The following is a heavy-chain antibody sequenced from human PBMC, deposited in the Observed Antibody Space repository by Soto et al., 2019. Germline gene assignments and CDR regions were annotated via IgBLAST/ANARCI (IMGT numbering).Heavy chain of an antibody. CDR3: ARDMHAGFTNYFDP. J-gene: IGHJ5*02. D-gene: IGHD4-4*01. CDR1: RGSVTSYH. Sequence: SETLSLTWFVSRGSVTSYHWRWIRHFPGRGLEXIAYTSYTWNTNHNPSLHGRVTISLATSKNQFSLKLTSMTAAEKAVYYCARDMHAGFTNYFDPWGQGTLVTVSS. CDR2: TSYTWNT. V-gene: IGHV4-59*02.